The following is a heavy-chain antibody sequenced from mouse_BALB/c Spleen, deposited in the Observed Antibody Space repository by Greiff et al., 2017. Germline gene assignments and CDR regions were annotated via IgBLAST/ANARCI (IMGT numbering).Heavy chain of an antibody. CDR2: IWAGGST. D-gene: IGHD1-2*01. Sequence: VQLQESGPGLVAPSQSLSITCTVSGFSLTSYGVHWVRQPPGKGLEWLGVIWAGGSTNYNSALMSRLSISKDNSKSQVFLKMNSLQTDDTAMYYCARRLPPYWYFDVWGAGTTVTVSS. V-gene: IGHV2-9*02. J-gene: IGHJ1*01. CDR3: ARRLPPYWYFDV. CDR1: GFSLTSYG.